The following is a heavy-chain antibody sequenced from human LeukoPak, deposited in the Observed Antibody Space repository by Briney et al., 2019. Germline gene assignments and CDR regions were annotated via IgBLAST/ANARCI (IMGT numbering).Heavy chain of an antibody. CDR2: ISYDGSNK. CDR3: ARDYYGSGSYDY. Sequence: PGGSLRLSCAASGFTFSSYAMSWGRQAPGKGLEGVAVISYDGSNKYYADSVKGRFTISRDNSKNTLYLQMNSLRAEDTAVYYCARDYYGSGSYDYWGREPWSPSPQ. CDR1: GFTFSSYA. J-gene: IGHJ4*02. V-gene: IGHV3-30-3*01. D-gene: IGHD3-10*01.